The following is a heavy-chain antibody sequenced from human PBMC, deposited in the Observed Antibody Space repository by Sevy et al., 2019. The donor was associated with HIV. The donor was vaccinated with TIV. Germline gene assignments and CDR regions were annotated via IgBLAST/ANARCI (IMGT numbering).Heavy chain of an antibody. D-gene: IGHD3-10*01. CDR2: IKNKIDGETT. CDR3: TTDGLNYYGSGSYDFDI. CDR1: GFTFSNAW. V-gene: IGHV3-15*07. Sequence: GGSLRLSCAASGFTFSNAWMNWVRQAPGKGLEWVGRIKNKIDGETTDYASPVRGRFTISRDDSKTNLYPQMNSLKTEDTAVYYCTTDGLNYYGSGSYDFDIWGQGTMVTVSS. J-gene: IGHJ3*02.